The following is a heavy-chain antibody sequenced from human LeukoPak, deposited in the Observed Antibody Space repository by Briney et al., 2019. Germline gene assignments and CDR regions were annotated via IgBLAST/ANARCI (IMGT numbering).Heavy chain of an antibody. Sequence: PGGSLRLSCVASGFKFNDYAMHWVRQAPGKGLEWVSGLIGYADSVKGRFIISRDNAKNSLYLEMNRLRPEDSALYYCAKETKVGENLYYFDYWGRGTLVTVSS. CDR3: AKETKVGENLYYFDY. V-gene: IGHV3-9*01. CDR1: GFKFNDYA. J-gene: IGHJ4*02. D-gene: IGHD1-26*01. CDR2: LI.